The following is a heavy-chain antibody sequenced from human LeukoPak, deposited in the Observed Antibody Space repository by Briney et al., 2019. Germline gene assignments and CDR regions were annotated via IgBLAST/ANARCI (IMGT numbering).Heavy chain of an antibody. J-gene: IGHJ4*02. CDR2: ISYDGSNK. CDR3: SRVWNDLLF. D-gene: IGHD1-1*01. CDR1: GFISSSRA. V-gene: IGHV3-30*03. Sequence: GGSQSSSSAASGFISSSRARCGVRQAPGKGLEWVAVISYDGSNKYYADSVKGRFTISRDNSRNMLYLQMNSLRAEDTAVYYSSRVWNDLLFWARRTLVSVSS.